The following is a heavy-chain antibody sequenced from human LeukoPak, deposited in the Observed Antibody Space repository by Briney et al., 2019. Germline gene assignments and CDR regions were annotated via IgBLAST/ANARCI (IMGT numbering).Heavy chain of an antibody. CDR3: ARFLGRGGYNPGRADY. V-gene: IGHV4-38-2*01. Sequence: GSLRLSCAAYGFIFSNYGMSWVRQAPGKGLEWIGSIYHSGSTYYNPSLKSRVTISVDTSKNQFSLKLSSVTAADTAVYYCARFLGRGGYNPGRADYWGQGTLVTVSS. CDR1: GFIFSNYG. D-gene: IGHD5-24*01. J-gene: IGHJ4*02. CDR2: IYHSGST.